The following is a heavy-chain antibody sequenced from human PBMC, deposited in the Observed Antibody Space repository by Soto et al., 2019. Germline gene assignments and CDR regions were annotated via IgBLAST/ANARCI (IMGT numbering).Heavy chain of an antibody. D-gene: IGHD3-10*01. CDR2: IYYSGTT. Sequence: QVQLQESGPGLVKSSETLSLTCTVSDGSISTYYWSWIRQPPGQGLEWIGNIYYSGTTNYNPSLKSHVTISVDTSKNHFSLNLSSVTAADTAVYYCARRLWFGESNPFGYWGQGTLVTVSS. J-gene: IGHJ4*02. CDR3: ARRLWFGESNPFGY. CDR1: DGSISTYY. V-gene: IGHV4-59*01.